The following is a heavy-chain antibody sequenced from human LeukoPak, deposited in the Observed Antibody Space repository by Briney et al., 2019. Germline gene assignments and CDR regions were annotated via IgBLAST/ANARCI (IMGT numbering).Heavy chain of an antibody. Sequence: SQTLSLTCAVSGGSISSGGYSWSWIRQPPGKGLEWIGYIYHSGSTYYNPSLKSRVTISVDRSKNQFSLKLSSVTVADTAVYYCARGGDDSSGFDYWGQGTLVTVSS. CDR3: ARGGDDSSGFDY. D-gene: IGHD3-22*01. CDR1: GGSISSGGYS. J-gene: IGHJ4*02. CDR2: IYHSGST. V-gene: IGHV4-30-2*01.